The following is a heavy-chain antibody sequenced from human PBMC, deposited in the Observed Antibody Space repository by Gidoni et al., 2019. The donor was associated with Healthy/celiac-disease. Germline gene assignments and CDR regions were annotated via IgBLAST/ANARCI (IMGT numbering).Heavy chain of an antibody. D-gene: IGHD3-22*01. Sequence: QLQLQASGPGLVKPSETLSLTCTVSGGSIRSRSYYWGWIRQPPGKGLEWIGSIYYSGSTDYNPSLKSRVTISVDTSKNQFSLKLSSVTAADTAVYYCARHRSMQWLSPVWFDPWGQGTLVTVSS. CDR3: ARHRSMQWLSPVWFDP. V-gene: IGHV4-39*01. J-gene: IGHJ5*02. CDR1: GGSIRSRSYY. CDR2: IYYSGST.